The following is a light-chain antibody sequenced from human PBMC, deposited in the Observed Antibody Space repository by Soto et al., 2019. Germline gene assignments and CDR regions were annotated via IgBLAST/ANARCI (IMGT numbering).Light chain of an antibody. CDR3: TSYAGSNHFFYV. CDR1: SSDVGGYNY. Sequence: QSALTQPPSASGSPGQSVTISCTGTSSDVGGYNYVSWYQQHPGKAPKLMIYEVSRRPPGVPARFSGSSSGNTASLTVSGLQAADEADYYCTSYAGSNHFFYVFGPGTKLTVL. J-gene: IGLJ1*01. CDR2: EVS. V-gene: IGLV2-8*01.